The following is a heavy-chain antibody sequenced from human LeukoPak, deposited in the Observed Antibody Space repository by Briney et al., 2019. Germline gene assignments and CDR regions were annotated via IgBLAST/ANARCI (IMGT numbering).Heavy chain of an antibody. V-gene: IGHV3-23*01. D-gene: IGHD2-15*01. Sequence: PGGSLRLSCAASGFTFSEYAMSWVRQAPGKGLEWVSNIRSNGRDTYYTDSVKGRFTISRDNSKNTLYLEMNSLRAEDTAVYYCAKGGYTTCFDPWAQGTLVTVSS. CDR3: AKGGYTTCFDP. CDR1: GFTFSEYA. CDR2: IRSNGRDT. J-gene: IGHJ5*02.